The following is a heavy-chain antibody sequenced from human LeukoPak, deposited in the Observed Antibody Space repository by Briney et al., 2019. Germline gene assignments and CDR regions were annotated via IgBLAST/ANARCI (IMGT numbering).Heavy chain of an antibody. J-gene: IGHJ3*02. V-gene: IGHV1-18*01. CDR2: ISSHNDNT. CDR1: GYTFTSSG. Sequence: ASVKVSCKASGYTFTSSGISWVRRAPGQGLEWMGWISSHNDNTGYAQKFQDRVTMTTDTSTSTAYMELRSLRSDDTAVYYCARGVGSAFDIWGQGTLASVSS. D-gene: IGHD2-15*01. CDR3: ARGVGSAFDI.